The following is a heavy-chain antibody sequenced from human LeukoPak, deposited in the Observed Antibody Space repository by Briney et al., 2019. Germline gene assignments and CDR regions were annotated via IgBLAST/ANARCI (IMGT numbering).Heavy chain of an antibody. CDR1: GGSFSGYY. J-gene: IGHJ4*02. CDR3: ARAGPFRPTYYYDSSGYLNFDY. CDR2: INHSGST. Sequence: SETLSLTCAVYGGSFSGYYWSWIRQPPGKGLEWIGEINHSGSTNYNPSLKSRVTISVDTSKNQFSLKLSSVTAADTAVYYCARAGPFRPTYYYDSSGYLNFDYWGQGTLVTVSS. V-gene: IGHV4-34*01. D-gene: IGHD3-22*01.